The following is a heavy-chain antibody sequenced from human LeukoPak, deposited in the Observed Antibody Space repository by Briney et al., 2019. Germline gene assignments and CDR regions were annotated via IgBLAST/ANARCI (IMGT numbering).Heavy chain of an antibody. CDR2: IQYDESSK. Sequence: GGSLRLSCAASGFTFSSYSMNWVRQAPGKGLEWLAFIQYDESSKYYADSVKGRFTISRDNAKNSLYLQMNSLRAEDTAVYYCAELGITMIGGVWGKGTTVTISS. J-gene: IGHJ6*04. V-gene: IGHV3-30*02. D-gene: IGHD3-10*02. CDR1: GFTFSSYS. CDR3: AELGITMIGGV.